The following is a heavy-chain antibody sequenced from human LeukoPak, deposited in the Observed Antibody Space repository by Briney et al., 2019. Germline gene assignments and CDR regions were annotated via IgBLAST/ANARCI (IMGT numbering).Heavy chain of an antibody. CDR3: ARETGSSSRGNDY. D-gene: IGHD6-13*01. Sequence: SETLSLTCTVSGGSISNYYWGWIRQPPGKGLEWIGSIYYSGSTYYNPSLKSRVTISVDTSKNQFSLKLSSVTAADPAVYYCARETGSSSRGNDYWGQGTLVTVSS. J-gene: IGHJ4*02. CDR2: IYYSGST. CDR1: GGSISNYY. V-gene: IGHV4-39*07.